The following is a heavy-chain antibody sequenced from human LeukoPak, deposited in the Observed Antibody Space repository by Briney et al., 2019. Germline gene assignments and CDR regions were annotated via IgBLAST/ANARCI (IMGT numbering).Heavy chain of an antibody. V-gene: IGHV4-39*07. Sequence: PSETLSLTCTVSGGSISSSSYYWGWIRQPPGKGLEWIGSIYYSGSTYYNPSLKSRVTISVDTSKNQFSLKLSSVTAADTAVYYCVRWLQSYFDYWGQGTLVTVSS. J-gene: IGHJ4*02. CDR2: IYYSGST. CDR1: GGSISSSSYY. D-gene: IGHD5-24*01. CDR3: VRWLQSYFDY.